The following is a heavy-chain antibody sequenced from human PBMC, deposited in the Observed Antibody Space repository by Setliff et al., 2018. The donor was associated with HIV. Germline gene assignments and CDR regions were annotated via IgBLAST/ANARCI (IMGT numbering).Heavy chain of an antibody. CDR2: MFRTGIS. D-gene: IGHD1-1*01. CDR1: GYSIRSGYY. CDR3: SNWNTTVDADS. Sequence: PSETLSLTCAVSGYSIRSGYYWGWIRQSPGKGLEWIGTMFRTGISDINPSLKRRATISLDRPKIQFSLNLNSVTAADTAVYYCSNWNTTVDADSWGQGTLVTVSS. J-gene: IGHJ4*02. V-gene: IGHV4-38-2*01.